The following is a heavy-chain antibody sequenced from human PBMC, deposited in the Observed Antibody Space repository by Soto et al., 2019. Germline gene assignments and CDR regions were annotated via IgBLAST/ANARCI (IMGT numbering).Heavy chain of an antibody. CDR1: GFTFSSYG. CDR3: AKVKWAHGSGSYLPDDY. V-gene: IGHV3-30*18. Sequence: PGGSLRLSCAASGFTFSSYGMHWVRQAPGKGLEWVAVISYDGSNKYYADSVKGRFTISRDNSKNTLYLQMNSLRAEDTAVYYCAKVKWAHGSGSYLPDDYWGQGTLVTVSS. D-gene: IGHD3-10*01. J-gene: IGHJ4*02. CDR2: ISYDGSNK.